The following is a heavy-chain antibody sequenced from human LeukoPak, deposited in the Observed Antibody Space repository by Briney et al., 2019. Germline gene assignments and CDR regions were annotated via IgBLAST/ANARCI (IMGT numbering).Heavy chain of an antibody. CDR2: IYPGDSDA. CDR3: GRFVTPGVTRWLGP. V-gene: IGHV5-51*01. J-gene: IGHJ5*02. D-gene: IGHD1-1*01. CDR1: GYKFIDHW. Sequence: PGESLKISCKTSGYKFIDHWIGWVRQMPGKGLEWMAIIYPGDSDARYSPSFQGQVTTSADKSISTAYLQWSSLKASDTATYYCGRFVTPGVTRWLGPWGQGTRVTVSS.